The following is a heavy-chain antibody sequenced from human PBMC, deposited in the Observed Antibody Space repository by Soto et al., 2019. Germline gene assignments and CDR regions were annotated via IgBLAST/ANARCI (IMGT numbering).Heavy chain of an antibody. J-gene: IGHJ4*02. CDR1: GGSISSSDYW. Sequence: QLQLQESGPGLVKPAETLSLICTVSGGSISSSDYWWGWIRQPPGKGLEWIGSIYYTGSTYYNPYLKSRVIISVDTSKNQFSLRLSSVTAADTAVYYCARQIGRGSWSLDHWGQGTLVTVSS. V-gene: IGHV4-39*01. D-gene: IGHD6-13*01. CDR2: IYYTGST. CDR3: ARQIGRGSWSLDH.